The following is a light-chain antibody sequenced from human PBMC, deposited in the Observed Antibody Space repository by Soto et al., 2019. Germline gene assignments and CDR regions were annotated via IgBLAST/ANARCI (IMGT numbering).Light chain of an antibody. CDR1: SSDVGSYNR. CDR3: SSYTSSSTVV. J-gene: IGLJ2*01. Sequence: QSALAQPPSVSGSPGQSVTISCTGTSSDVGSYNRVSWYQQPPGTAPKLMIYEVSNRPSGVPDRFSGSKSGNTASLTISGLQAEDEADYHCSSYTSSSTVVFGGGTK. CDR2: EVS. V-gene: IGLV2-18*02.